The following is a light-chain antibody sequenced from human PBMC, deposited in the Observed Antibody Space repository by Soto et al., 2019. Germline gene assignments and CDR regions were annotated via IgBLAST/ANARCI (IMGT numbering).Light chain of an antibody. CDR3: NSYAGSNNLV. J-gene: IGLJ2*01. CDR1: SSDVGNYNY. Sequence: QSALTQPPSASGSPGQSVTISCTGTSSDVGNYNYASGYQQHPGKAPNSMIYEVTKRPSGVPDRFSGSKSGNTASLTVSGLQPEDEADYYCNSYAGSNNLVFGGGTKLTVL. V-gene: IGLV2-8*01. CDR2: EVT.